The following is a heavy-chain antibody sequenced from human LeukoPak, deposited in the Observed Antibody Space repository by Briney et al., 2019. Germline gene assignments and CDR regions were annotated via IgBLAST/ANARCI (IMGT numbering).Heavy chain of an antibody. J-gene: IGHJ5*02. D-gene: IGHD6-6*01. V-gene: IGHV4-59*08. CDR3: ARRQYSSSAPVEGNWFDP. CDR1: GGSISSYY. Sequence: PSETLSLTCTVSGGSISSYYWSWIRQPPGKGLEWIGYIYYSGSTNYNPSLKSRVTISVDTSKNQFSLKLSSVTAADTAVYYCARRQYSSSAPVEGNWFDPWGQGTLVTVSS. CDR2: IYYSGST.